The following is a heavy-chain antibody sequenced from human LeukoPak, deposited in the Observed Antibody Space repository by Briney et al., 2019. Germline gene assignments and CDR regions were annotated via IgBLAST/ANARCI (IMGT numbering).Heavy chain of an antibody. V-gene: IGHV3-7*03. D-gene: IGHD3-10*01. CDR1: GFTFSRYW. J-gene: IGHJ4*02. Sequence: GGSLRLSCAASGFTFSRYWMTWVRQAPGKGLEWVANIKQDGSEKYYVDSVKGRFTISRDNARNSLYLQMNSLRAEDMALYYCARSNYYGSGSYMDYWGQGTLVTVSS. CDR2: IKQDGSEK. CDR3: ARSNYYGSGSYMDY.